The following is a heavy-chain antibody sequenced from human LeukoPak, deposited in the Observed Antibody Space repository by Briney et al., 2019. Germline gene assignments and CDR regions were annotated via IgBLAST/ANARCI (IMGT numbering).Heavy chain of an antibody. V-gene: IGHV1-2*02. CDR2: INPKTGDA. J-gene: IGHJ4*02. CDR1: GYIFTGYF. D-gene: IGHD1-26*01. CDR3: AREEGIVGATNFDY. Sequence: GASVRVSCKASGYIFTGYFMQWVRQAPGQGLEWMGWINPKTGDAHYSQKFQGRVTMTMDTSITSAYMELSSLTSDDTAVYYCAREEGIVGATNFDYWGQGTLVTVSS.